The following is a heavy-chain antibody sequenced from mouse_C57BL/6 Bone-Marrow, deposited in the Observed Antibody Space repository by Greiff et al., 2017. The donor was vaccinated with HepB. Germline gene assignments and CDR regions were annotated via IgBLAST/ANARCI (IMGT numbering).Heavy chain of an antibody. Sequence: VQLQQSGAELVRPGASVKLSCTASGFNIKDDYMHWVKQRPEQGLEWIGWIDPENGDTEYASKFQGKATITADTSSNTAYLQLSSLTSEDTAVYYCTTDDYEGFAYWGRGTLVTVSA. CDR2: IDPENGDT. D-gene: IGHD2-4*01. J-gene: IGHJ3*01. CDR1: GFNIKDDY. CDR3: TTDDYEGFAY. V-gene: IGHV14-4*01.